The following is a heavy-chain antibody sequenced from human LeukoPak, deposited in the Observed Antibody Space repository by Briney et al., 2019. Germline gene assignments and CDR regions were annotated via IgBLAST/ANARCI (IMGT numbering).Heavy chain of an antibody. Sequence: ASVKVSCKTSGYSFILYGITWVRQAPGQGLEWMGWISPYNGKTSYAQKLQGRFTMTTDTSTSTAYMELRSLRSDDTAVYYCARLYCSSTRCYLLLDYWGQGTLVTVSS. CDR1: GYSFILYG. J-gene: IGHJ4*02. CDR3: ARLYCSSTRCYLLLDY. V-gene: IGHV1-18*01. D-gene: IGHD2-2*01. CDR2: ISPYNGKT.